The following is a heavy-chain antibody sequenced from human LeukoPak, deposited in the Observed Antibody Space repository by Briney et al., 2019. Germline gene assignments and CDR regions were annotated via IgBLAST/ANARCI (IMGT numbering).Heavy chain of an antibody. CDR1: GFTFSSYA. CDR3: AKDPTKLWFGELSNYFDY. V-gene: IGHV3-23*01. Sequence: PGGSLRLSCAASGFTFSSYAMSWVRQAPGKGLEWVSAISGSGGSTYYADSVKGRFTISRDNSKNTLYLQMNSLRAEDTAVYYCAKDPTKLWFGELSNYFDYWGQGTLVTVSS. D-gene: IGHD3-10*01. CDR2: ISGSGGST. J-gene: IGHJ4*02.